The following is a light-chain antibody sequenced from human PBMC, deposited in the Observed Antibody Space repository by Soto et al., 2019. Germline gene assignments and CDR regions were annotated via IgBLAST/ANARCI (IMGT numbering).Light chain of an antibody. CDR3: QQYTPNSRT. CDR1: QTISSW. J-gene: IGKJ1*01. Sequence: DIQLTQSPSTLSGYVGERVTLTCLASQTISSWLAWYQQKPGKAPKLLIYKASTLKSGVPSRFSGSGSGTEFTLTISSLQPDDFATYSCQQYTPNSRTFGQGTKVDIK. V-gene: IGKV1-5*03. CDR2: KAS.